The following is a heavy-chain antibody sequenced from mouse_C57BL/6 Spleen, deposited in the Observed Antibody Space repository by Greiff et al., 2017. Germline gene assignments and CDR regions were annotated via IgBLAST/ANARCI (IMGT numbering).Heavy chain of an antibody. D-gene: IGHD2-1*01. V-gene: IGHV1-7*01. Sequence: QVQLKESGAELAKPGASVKLSCKASGYTFTSYWMHWVKQRPGQGLEWIGYINPSSGYTKYNQKFKSKATLTVDKPSSTAYMQLSSLTSEDSAVYYCARDGNYGYFDVWGTGTTVTVSS. CDR1: GYTFTSYW. CDR3: ARDGNYGYFDV. J-gene: IGHJ1*03. CDR2: INPSSGYT.